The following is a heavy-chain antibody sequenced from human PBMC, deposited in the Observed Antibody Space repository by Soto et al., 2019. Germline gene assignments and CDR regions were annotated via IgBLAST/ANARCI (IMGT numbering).Heavy chain of an antibody. D-gene: IGHD3-3*01. J-gene: IGHJ4*02. CDR3: ARDYDFWSGVSENYFDY. CDR1: GYTFTSYA. V-gene: IGHV1-3*01. CDR2: INAGNGNT. Sequence: QVQLVQSGAEVKKPGASVKVSCKASGYTFTSYAMHWVRQAPGQRLEWMGWINAGNGNTKYSQKIQGRVTITRDTSASTAYMELSGLRSEDTAVYYCARDYDFWSGVSENYFDYWGQGTLVTVSS.